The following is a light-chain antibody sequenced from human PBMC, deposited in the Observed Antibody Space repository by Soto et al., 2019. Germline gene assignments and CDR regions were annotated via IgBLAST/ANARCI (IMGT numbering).Light chain of an antibody. CDR3: VSYTDTDTLV. V-gene: IGLV2-14*01. Sequence: QSALTQLASVSGSRGQSIIISCVGRNTDVGQDKSVSWYQQGPGKAPKLLIFEVTNRPSGVSNRFSGSRSGNTASLTISGLQPDDEGDYFCVSYTDTDTLVFGTGTKVTVL. J-gene: IGLJ1*01. CDR1: NTDVGQDKS. CDR2: EVT.